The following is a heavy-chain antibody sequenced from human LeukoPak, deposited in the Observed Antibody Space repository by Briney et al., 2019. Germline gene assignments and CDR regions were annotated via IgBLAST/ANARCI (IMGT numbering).Heavy chain of an antibody. CDR3: AASIAIPKYYYYGMDV. CDR1: GFTFSSYA. Sequence: GGSLRLSCAASGFTFSSYAMSWVRQAPGKGLEWVSAISGSGGSTYYADSVKGRLTISRDNSKNTLYLQMNSLRAEDTAVYYCAASIAIPKYYYYGMDVWGQGTTVTVSS. D-gene: IGHD6-6*01. V-gene: IGHV3-23*01. J-gene: IGHJ6*02. CDR2: ISGSGGST.